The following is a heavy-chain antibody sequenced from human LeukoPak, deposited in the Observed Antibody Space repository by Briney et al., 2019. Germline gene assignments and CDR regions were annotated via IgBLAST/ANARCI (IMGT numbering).Heavy chain of an antibody. Sequence: SETLSLTCTVSGGSISSYYWSWIRQPPGKGLEWIGYIYYSGSTNYNPSLKSRVTISVDTSKNQFSLKLSSVTAADTAVYYCARDVDVWGKGTPGTVSS. CDR2: IYYSGST. J-gene: IGHJ6*04. CDR1: GGSISSYY. V-gene: IGHV4-59*01. CDR3: ARDVDV.